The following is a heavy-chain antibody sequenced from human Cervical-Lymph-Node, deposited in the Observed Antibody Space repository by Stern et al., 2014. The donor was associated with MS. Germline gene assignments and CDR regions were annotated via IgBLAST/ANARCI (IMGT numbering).Heavy chain of an antibody. CDR3: ARDYEDTSMLFDH. CDR1: GFTFSSYG. D-gene: IGHD2-8*01. V-gene: IGHV3-30*03. J-gene: IGHJ4*02. CDR2: ISYDGNHK. Sequence: QVPLVQSGGAVVQPGSSLRLSCAASGFTFSSYGMHCVRQAPGQGLEWVTVISYDGNHKYYAASVKGRFTISRDNSKNTLHLQMNSVAPDDTAIYYCARDYEDTSMLFDHWGQGTLVTVSS.